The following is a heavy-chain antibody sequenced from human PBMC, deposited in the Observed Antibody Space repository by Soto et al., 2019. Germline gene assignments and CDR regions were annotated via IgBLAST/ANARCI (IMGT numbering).Heavy chain of an antibody. J-gene: IGHJ4*02. D-gene: IGHD3-22*01. V-gene: IGHV4-4*02. CDR1: GGSISSSNW. Sequence: SETLSLTCAVSGGSISSSNWWSWVRQPPGKGLEWIVEIYHSGSTNYNPSLKSRVTISVDTCKNQFSLKLNSVTAADTAVYYCARGSTTMIAPDYWGQGTLVTVS. CDR2: IYHSGST. CDR3: ARGSTTMIAPDY.